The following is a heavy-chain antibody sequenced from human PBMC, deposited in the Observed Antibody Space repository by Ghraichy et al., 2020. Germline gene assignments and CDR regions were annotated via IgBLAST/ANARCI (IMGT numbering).Heavy chain of an antibody. CDR1: GFTFGTFA. D-gene: IGHD6-13*01. J-gene: IGHJ4*02. CDR3: AKETLSSRWYDGTKIFDY. V-gene: IGHV3-23*01. CDR2: ISRSGDYT. Sequence: ESLNISCAASGFTFGTFAMTWVRQAPGKGLEWVSSISRSGDYTYYADSVKGRFTISRDNFKNTLLLQMNSLRAEDTAVYYCAKETLSSRWYDGTKIFDYWGKGTQVTVSS.